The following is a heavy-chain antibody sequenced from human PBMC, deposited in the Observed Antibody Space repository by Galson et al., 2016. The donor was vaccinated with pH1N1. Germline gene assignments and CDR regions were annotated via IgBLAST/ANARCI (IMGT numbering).Heavy chain of an antibody. Sequence: SLRLSCAASGFIFSNYAMSWVRQAPGKGLEWVSAIIGTGDSTYYADSVKGRFTISRDNSKNTLYLQMNSLRAEDTAIYYCAKRGQRVYVWCQGTTVTVSS. V-gene: IGHV3-23*01. CDR2: IIGTGDST. CDR1: GFIFSNYA. CDR3: AKRGQRVYV. J-gene: IGHJ6*02.